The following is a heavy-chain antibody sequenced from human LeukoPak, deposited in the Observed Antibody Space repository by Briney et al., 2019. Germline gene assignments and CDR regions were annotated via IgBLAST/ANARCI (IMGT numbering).Heavy chain of an antibody. V-gene: IGHV4-59*01. CDR3: ARDLAIAARPSFVFDP. CDR1: GDSMSDSY. D-gene: IGHD6-6*01. Sequence: SETLSLTCTVSGDSMSDSYWSWIRQPPGKGLEWVGYIYYSGRNNYNPSLKSRVTISVATSKNQFSLKLSSVTAADTAVYYCARDLAIAARPSFVFDPWGQGTLVTVSS. J-gene: IGHJ5*02. CDR2: IYYSGRN.